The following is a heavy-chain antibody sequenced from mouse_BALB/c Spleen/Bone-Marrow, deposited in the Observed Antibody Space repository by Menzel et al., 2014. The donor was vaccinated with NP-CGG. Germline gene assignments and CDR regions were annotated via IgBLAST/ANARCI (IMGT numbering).Heavy chain of an antibody. Sequence: VQLQQSGPELVRPGVSVKISCKGFGYTFTGYAIHWVKQSHAKTLEWIGVISSYSGNTNYNQKFKGRATMTVDKSPSTAYMELARLTSEDSAIYYCASTAGTQYDYFAYWGQGTTLTVSS. CDR1: GYTFTGYA. V-gene: IGHV1-67*01. CDR2: ISSYSGNT. CDR3: ASTAGTQYDYFAY. D-gene: IGHD1-2*01. J-gene: IGHJ2*01.